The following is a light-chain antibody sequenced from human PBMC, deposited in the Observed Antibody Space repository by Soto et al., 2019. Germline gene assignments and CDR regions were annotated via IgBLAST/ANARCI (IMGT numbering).Light chain of an antibody. CDR2: DAS. V-gene: IGKV3-15*01. J-gene: IGKJ4*01. Sequence: EIVLTQSPATLSLSPGGRATLSCRASQSVSTFLAWYQLKPGQAPRLLIYDASTRATGVPARFSGSGSGTEFTLTISSLQSEDFALYYCQQYNNWPLTFGGGTKVDIK. CDR1: QSVSTF. CDR3: QQYNNWPLT.